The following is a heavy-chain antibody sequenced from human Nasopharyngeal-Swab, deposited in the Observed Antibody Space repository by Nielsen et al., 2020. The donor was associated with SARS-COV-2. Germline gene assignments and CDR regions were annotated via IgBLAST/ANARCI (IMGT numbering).Heavy chain of an antibody. D-gene: IGHD1-14*01. CDR3: ARIAQAAEPH. CDR1: GDSVSSNSAA. Sequence: SQTLSLPCAISGDSVSSNSAAWSWLRQSPSRGLEWLGRTYYRSKWYFNYGTSVKGRITINPATSNNQFSLQLSSVTPEDTAVYYCARIAQAAEPHWGQGTLVTVSS. CDR2: TYYRSKWYF. V-gene: IGHV6-1*01. J-gene: IGHJ4*02.